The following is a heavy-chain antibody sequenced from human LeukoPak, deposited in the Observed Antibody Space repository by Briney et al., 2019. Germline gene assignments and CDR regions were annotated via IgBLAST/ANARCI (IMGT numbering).Heavy chain of an antibody. D-gene: IGHD6-13*01. V-gene: IGHV3-9*01. Sequence: GRSLRLSCAASGFTFDDYAMHWVRQGPGKGLEWVSGISWKSGGIGYADSVKGRFTISGDNAKNSLYLQMNSLRPEDTALYYCAKGVTAAGTNYFDYWGQGTLVTVSS. J-gene: IGHJ4*02. CDR3: AKGVTAAGTNYFDY. CDR1: GFTFDDYA. CDR2: ISWKSGGI.